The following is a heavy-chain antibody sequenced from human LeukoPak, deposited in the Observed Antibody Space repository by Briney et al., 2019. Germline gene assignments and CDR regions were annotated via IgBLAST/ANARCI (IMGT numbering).Heavy chain of an antibody. CDR1: GFTVSGNY. Sequence: GGSLRLSCAASGFTVSGNYMSWVRQAPGKGLEWVSVIYSSGSTYYADSVKGRFTISRDNSKNTLYLQMNSLRAEDTAVYYCAKVSYHYYGSGSYVLDYWGQGTLVTVSS. D-gene: IGHD3-10*01. V-gene: IGHV3-53*01. CDR2: IYSSGST. CDR3: AKVSYHYYGSGSYVLDY. J-gene: IGHJ4*02.